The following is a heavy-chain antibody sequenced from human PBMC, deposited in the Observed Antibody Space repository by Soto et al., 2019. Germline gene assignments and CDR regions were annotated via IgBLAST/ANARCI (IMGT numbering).Heavy chain of an antibody. CDR3: ARGSSGYSYGYDYYYYGMDA. V-gene: IGHV3-74*01. CDR1: GFTFSSYW. D-gene: IGHD5-18*01. Sequence: PGGSLRLSCAASGFTFSSYWMHWVRQAPGKGLVWVSRINSDGSSTSYADSVKGRFTISRDNAKNTLYLQMNSLRAEDTAVYYCARGSSGYSYGYDYYYYGMDAWGQGTTVTVSS. CDR2: INSDGSST. J-gene: IGHJ6*02.